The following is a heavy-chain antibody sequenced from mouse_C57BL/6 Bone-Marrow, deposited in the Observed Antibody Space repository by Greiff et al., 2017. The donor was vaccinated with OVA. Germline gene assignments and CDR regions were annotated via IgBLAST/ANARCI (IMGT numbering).Heavy chain of an antibody. CDR3: ERSGGNGYGIDY. J-gene: IGHJ2*01. CDR2: ISYSGST. Sequence: EVQLVESGPGLATPSQTLSLTCSVTGYSITSDYLNWIRKFPGNKLEYIGYISYSGSTYYNPSLHSRNSIPLDTSKNQYYLQWKSVTTEDTATNYCERSGGNGYGIDYWGQGTTLTVSS. CDR1: GYSITSDY. D-gene: IGHD2-2*01. V-gene: IGHV3-8*01.